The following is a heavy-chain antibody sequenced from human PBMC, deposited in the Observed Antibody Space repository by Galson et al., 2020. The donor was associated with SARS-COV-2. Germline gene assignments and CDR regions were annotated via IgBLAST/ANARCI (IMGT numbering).Heavy chain of an antibody. V-gene: IGHV4-38-2*02. CDR2: IYHSRTT. CDR1: GYYIRSGYL. Sequence: SEILSLTCTVSGYYIRSGYLWAWIRQTPGEGLEWMGSIYHSRTTFYNPSLQSRLTISVDTSEHQFSLKLDSVTAADPAVYYCTTYSLMVISPTPLRADYWGQGTLVTVPS. CDR3: TTYSLMVISPTPLRADY. J-gene: IGHJ4*02. D-gene: IGHD2-8*01.